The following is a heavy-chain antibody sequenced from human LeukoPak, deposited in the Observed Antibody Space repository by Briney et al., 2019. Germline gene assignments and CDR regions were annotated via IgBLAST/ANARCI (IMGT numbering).Heavy chain of an antibody. CDR3: ARNWYSAFDY. Sequence: GGSLRLSCAASGFTFSSFGMHWVRQAPGKGLEWVAFIQFDGNNQQYAGSVKGRFTISRDKNTLHVQMNSLRPEDTAVYYCARNWYSAFDYWGQGTLVTVAS. V-gene: IGHV3-30*02. J-gene: IGHJ4*02. D-gene: IGHD1-7*01. CDR1: GFTFSSFG. CDR2: IQFDGNNQ.